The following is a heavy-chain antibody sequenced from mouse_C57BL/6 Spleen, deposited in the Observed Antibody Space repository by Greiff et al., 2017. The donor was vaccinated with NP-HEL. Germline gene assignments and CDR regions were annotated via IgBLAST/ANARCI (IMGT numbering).Heavy chain of an antibody. V-gene: IGHV14-3*01. Sequence: EVKLQESVAELVRPGASVKLSCTASGFNIKNTYMHWVKQRPEQGLEWIGRIDPANGNTKYAPKFQGKATITADTSSNTAYLQLSSLTSEDTAIYYCASPYDYDVAWFAYWGQGTLVTVSA. D-gene: IGHD2-4*01. J-gene: IGHJ3*01. CDR2: IDPANGNT. CDR1: GFNIKNTY. CDR3: ASPYDYDVAWFAY.